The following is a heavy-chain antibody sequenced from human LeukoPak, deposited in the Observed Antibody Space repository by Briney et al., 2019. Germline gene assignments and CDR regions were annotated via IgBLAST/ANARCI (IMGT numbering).Heavy chain of an antibody. V-gene: IGHV3-64*01. CDR1: GFTLSSYS. D-gene: IGHD6-19*01. J-gene: IGHJ1*01. CDR2: ISRNGRNT. Sequence: GGSLRLSCAASGFTLSSYSMHWVRPAPGKGREFVSAISRNGRNTYYGNSVKGRFTISRDISKNTLHLQMGSLRPEDMAVYYCARVDSGSACASWGQGILVTVSS. CDR3: ARVDSGSACAS.